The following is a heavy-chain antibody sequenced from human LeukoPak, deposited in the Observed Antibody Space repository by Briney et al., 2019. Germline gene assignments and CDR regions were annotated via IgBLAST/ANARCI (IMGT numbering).Heavy chain of an antibody. V-gene: IGHV4-4*02. CDR3: ARDQRLGIAAAGYFDY. Sequence: SETLSLTCAVSGGSISSSNWWSWVRQPPGKGLEWIGEIYHSGSTNHNPSLKSRVTISVDKSKNQFSLKLSSVTAADTAVYYCARDQRLGIAAAGYFDYWGQGTLVTVSS. CDR1: GGSISSSNW. CDR2: IYHSGST. J-gene: IGHJ4*02. D-gene: IGHD6-13*01.